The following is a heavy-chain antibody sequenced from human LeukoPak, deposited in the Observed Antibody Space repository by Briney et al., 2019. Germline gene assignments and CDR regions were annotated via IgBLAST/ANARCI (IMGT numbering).Heavy chain of an antibody. J-gene: IGHJ4*02. CDR3: AKGFGSYYSSGVFMAY. CDR1: GFTFDDYG. D-gene: IGHD1-26*01. Sequence: GGSLRLSCAASGFTFDDYGMSWVRQAPGKGLEWVAFIRYDGSNKYYADSVKGRFTISRDNSKKTLYLQMNSLRAEDTAVYYCAKGFGSYYSSGVFMAYWGQGTLVTVSS. CDR2: IRYDGSNK. V-gene: IGHV3-30*02.